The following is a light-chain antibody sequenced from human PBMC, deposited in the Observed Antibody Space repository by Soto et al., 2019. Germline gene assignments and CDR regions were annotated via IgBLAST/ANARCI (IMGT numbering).Light chain of an antibody. CDR3: SSYTSSSTYV. CDR1: SSDVGGSNY. J-gene: IGLJ1*01. CDR2: DVS. V-gene: IGLV2-14*03. Sequence: QSALTQPASVSGSPGQSITISCTGTSSDVGGSNYVSWYQQHPGKAPKLIIFDVSHQPSGFSNRFSGSKSGNTASLTISGLQAEDEADYYCSSYTSSSTYVFGTGTKLTVL.